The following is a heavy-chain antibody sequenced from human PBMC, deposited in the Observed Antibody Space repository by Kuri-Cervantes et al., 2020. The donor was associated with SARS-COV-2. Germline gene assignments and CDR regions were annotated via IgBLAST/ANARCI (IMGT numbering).Heavy chain of an antibody. CDR2: ISSNGGST. V-gene: IGHV3-64D*06. D-gene: IGHD6-13*01. CDR1: GFTFSSYA. J-gene: IGHJ4*02. Sequence: GESLKISCSASGFTFSSYAMHWVRQAPGKGLEYVSAISSNGGSTYYADSVKGRFTISRDNPKNTLYLQMSSLRAEDTAVYYCVKSSYGGSSSWPDYWGQGTLVTVSS. CDR3: VKSSYGGSSSWPDY.